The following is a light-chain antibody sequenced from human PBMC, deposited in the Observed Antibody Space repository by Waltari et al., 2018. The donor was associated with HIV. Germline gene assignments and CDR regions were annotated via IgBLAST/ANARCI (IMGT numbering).Light chain of an antibody. Sequence: SYELTQPPSVSVSPGQTASLTCSVDKLGDKYACWYQQKPGQSPVLVIYQDDKRPSGIPERFSGSNSGNTATLTISGTQAMDEADYYCQTWDSNILFGGGTKLTVL. V-gene: IGLV3-1*01. CDR2: QDD. CDR1: KLGDKY. J-gene: IGLJ2*01. CDR3: QTWDSNIL.